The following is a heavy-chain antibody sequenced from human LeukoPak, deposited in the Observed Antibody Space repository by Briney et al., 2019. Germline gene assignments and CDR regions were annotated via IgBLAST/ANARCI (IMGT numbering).Heavy chain of an antibody. CDR1: GSNFTIYW. J-gene: IGHJ4*02. CDR2: IYPCDSDT. V-gene: IGHV5-51*01. CDR3: ARADSGSYSFFDY. D-gene: IGHD3-10*01. Sequence: GTPLQISCNGSGSNFTIYWIGCARQLPGTGVERMGIIYPCDSDTRYSPSFQGQVTISADKSISTAYLQWSSLKASDTALYYCARADSGSYSFFDYWGQGTLVTVSS.